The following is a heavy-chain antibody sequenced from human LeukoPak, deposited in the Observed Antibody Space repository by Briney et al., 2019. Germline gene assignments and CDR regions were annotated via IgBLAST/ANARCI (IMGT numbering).Heavy chain of an antibody. CDR1: GFTFSSYW. Sequence: AGGSLRLSCAASGFTFSSYWMSWVRQAPGKGLEWVANIKQDGSEKYYVDSVKGRFTISRDNAKNSLYLQMNSLRAEDTAVYYCARKGAVVTAPPDYWGQGTLVTVSS. V-gene: IGHV3-7*01. CDR2: IKQDGSEK. CDR3: ARKGAVVTAPPDY. D-gene: IGHD2-21*02. J-gene: IGHJ4*02.